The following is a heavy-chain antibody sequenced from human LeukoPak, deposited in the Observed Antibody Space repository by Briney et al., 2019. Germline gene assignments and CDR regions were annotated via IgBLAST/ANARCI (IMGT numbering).Heavy chain of an antibody. J-gene: IGHJ3*02. CDR3: ATDRPYDSSAFDI. CDR2: FDPEDGET. D-gene: IGHD3-22*01. Sequence: ASVKVSCKASGYTFTGYYMHWVRQAPGKGLEWMGGFDPEDGETIYAQKFQGRVTMTEDTSTDTAYMELSSLRSEDTAVYYCATDRPYDSSAFDIWGQGTMVTVSS. CDR1: GYTFTGYY. V-gene: IGHV1-24*01.